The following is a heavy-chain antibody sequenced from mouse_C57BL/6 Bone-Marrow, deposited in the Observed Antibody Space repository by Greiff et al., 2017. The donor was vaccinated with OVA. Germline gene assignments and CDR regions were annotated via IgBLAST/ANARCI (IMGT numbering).Heavy chain of an antibody. V-gene: IGHV5-9*01. J-gene: IGHJ1*03. CDR3: ARQTIYDGDCPWGFDV. CDR1: GFTFSSYT. D-gene: IGHD2-3*01. CDR2: ISGGGGNT. Sequence: EVQVVESGGGLVKPGGSLKLSCAASGFTFSSYTMSWVRQTPEKRLEWVATISGGGGNTYYPDSVKGRFTISRDNAKNTLYLQMSSLRSEDTALYYCARQTIYDGDCPWGFDVWGTGTTVTVSS.